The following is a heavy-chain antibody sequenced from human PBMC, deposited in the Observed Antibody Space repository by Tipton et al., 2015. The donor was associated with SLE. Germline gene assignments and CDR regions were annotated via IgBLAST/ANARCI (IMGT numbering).Heavy chain of an antibody. V-gene: IGHV3-7*01. CDR2: IGSHGRDS. J-gene: IGHJ4*02. D-gene: IGHD3-10*01. Sequence: QLVQSGGGVVQPGRSLRLSCAASGFPFSTSWMSWVRQAPGKGLEWVANIGSHGRDSNYEDSVKGRFTISRDNAKNSLYLQMNSLRAEDTAFYFCVRDDYGPGDYWGQGTLVTVSS. CDR3: VRDDYGPGDY. CDR1: GFPFSTSW.